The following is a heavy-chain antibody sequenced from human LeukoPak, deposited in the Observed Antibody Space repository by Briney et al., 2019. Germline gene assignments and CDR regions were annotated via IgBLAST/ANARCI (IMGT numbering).Heavy chain of an antibody. CDR3: AKSAVPVAATRLFDY. V-gene: IGHV3-9*01. J-gene: IGHJ4*02. Sequence: GRSLRLSCAASGFTFDDYVMHWVRQAPGKGLEWVSSISWSSADIGYADSVKGRFTISRDNAKNSLYLQMNSLRAQDTAFYYCAKSAVPVAATRLFDYWGQGTLVTVSA. CDR2: ISWSSADI. CDR1: GFTFDDYV. D-gene: IGHD2-15*01.